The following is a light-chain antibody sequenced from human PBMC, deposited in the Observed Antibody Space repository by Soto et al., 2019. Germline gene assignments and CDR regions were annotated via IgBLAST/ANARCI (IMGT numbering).Light chain of an antibody. Sequence: EIVLTQSPGTLSLSPGERATLSCRASQSVTSDFLAWYQQKPGQAPGLLIYGASTRAAGVPDRFSGSGSGIDFNLTIIRVEPEDFEEYYCHQYCRSSLMFTFGQGTKLGV. CDR2: GAS. CDR3: HQYCRSSLMFT. CDR1: QSVTSDF. V-gene: IGKV3-20*01. J-gene: IGKJ2*01.